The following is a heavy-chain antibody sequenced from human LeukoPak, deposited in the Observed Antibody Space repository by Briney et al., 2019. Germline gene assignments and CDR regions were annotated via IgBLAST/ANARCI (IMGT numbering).Heavy chain of an antibody. CDR3: ARDSTDWSFGY. CDR1: GYTFTSYG. D-gene: IGHD3-16*01. Sequence: ASVKVSCKASGYTFTSYGINWVRQAPGQGLEWMGWINPNSGGTNYAQKLQGRVTMTTDTSTSTAYMELRSLRSDDTAVYYCARDSTDWSFGYWGQGTLVTVSS. J-gene: IGHJ4*02. V-gene: IGHV1-18*01. CDR2: INPNSGGT.